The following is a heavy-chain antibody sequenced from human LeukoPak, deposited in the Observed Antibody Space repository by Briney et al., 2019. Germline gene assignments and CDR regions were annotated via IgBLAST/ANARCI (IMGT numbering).Heavy chain of an antibody. V-gene: IGHV1-46*01. Sequence: ASVKVSCKASGYPFTTYYIHWVRQAPGQGLEWMGIINPSGGSTTYAQIFQGRVTLTRDTSTSTVYMELSSLRSDDTAVYYCARAPKGVTTGYFDHWGQGTLVTVSS. CDR3: ARAPKGVTTGYFDH. CDR1: GYPFTTYY. CDR2: INPSGGST. D-gene: IGHD1-26*01. J-gene: IGHJ4*02.